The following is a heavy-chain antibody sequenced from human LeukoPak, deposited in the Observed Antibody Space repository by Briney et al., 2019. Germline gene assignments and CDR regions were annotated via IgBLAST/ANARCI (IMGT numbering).Heavy chain of an antibody. D-gene: IGHD3-3*01. V-gene: IGHV3-74*01. J-gene: IGHJ6*04. CDR1: GFTFSSYW. CDR2: ISTDGSRT. CDR3: ARDGRFTIFGLDV. Sequence: GGSLRLSCAASGFTFSSYWMHWVRQAPGKGLVWVSRISTDGSRTIYADSVKGRFTISRDNAKKTLHLQMNSLRAEDTAVYYCARDGRFTIFGLDVWGKGTTVTVSS.